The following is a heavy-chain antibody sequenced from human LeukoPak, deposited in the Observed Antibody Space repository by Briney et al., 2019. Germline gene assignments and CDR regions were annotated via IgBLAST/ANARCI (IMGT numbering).Heavy chain of an antibody. CDR3: ARPQNWYFDL. CDR2: FYNSGST. Sequence: SETLSLTCTVSGXSISSSYGSWIRQPPGKGLEWIGYFYNSGSTNYNPSLKSRVTISVDTSKNQFSLKLTSVTAADTAVYYCARPQNWYFDLWGRGTLVTVSS. J-gene: IGHJ2*01. V-gene: IGHV4-59*08. CDR1: GXSISSSY.